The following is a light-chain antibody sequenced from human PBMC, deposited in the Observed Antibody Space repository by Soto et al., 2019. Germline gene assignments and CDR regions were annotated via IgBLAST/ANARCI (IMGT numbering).Light chain of an antibody. J-gene: IGLJ3*02. CDR1: SSVFGTFNV. V-gene: IGLV2-23*01. CDR3: SSYAGTSPWV. CDR2: EGS. Sequence: QSALTQPASVSGSPGQSITISCTGTSSVFGTFNVVSWYQQHPVKAPKLIIFEGSIRPSGISDRFSGSKSGNTVSLTISGLQAEDEADYYCSSYAGTSPWVFGGGTKLTVL.